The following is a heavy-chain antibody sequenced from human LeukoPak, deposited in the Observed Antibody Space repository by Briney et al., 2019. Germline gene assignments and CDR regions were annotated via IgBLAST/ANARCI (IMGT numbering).Heavy chain of an antibody. CDR1: GFTFSSYA. V-gene: IGHV3-30-3*01. Sequence: GGSLRLSCAASGFTFSSYAMHWVRQAPGKGLEWVAVISYDGSNKYYADSVKGRFTISRDNSKNTLYLQMNSLRAEDTAVYYCARVYSSGWYPRFDPWGQGTLVTVSS. J-gene: IGHJ5*02. CDR3: ARVYSSGWYPRFDP. CDR2: ISYDGSNK. D-gene: IGHD6-19*01.